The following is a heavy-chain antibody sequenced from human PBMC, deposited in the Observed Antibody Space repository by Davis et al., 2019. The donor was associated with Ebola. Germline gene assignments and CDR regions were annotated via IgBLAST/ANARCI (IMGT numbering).Heavy chain of an antibody. CDR3: ARDEVVTAIFMYGMDV. V-gene: IGHV3-48*03. J-gene: IGHJ6*02. CDR1: GFTFSSYE. CDR2: ISSSGSTI. Sequence: GGLLRLSCAASGFTFSSYEMNWVRQAPGKGLEWVSYISSSGSTIYYADSVKGRFTISRDNAKNSLYLQMNSLRAEDTAVYYCARDEVVTAIFMYGMDVWGQGTTVTVSS. D-gene: IGHD2-21*02.